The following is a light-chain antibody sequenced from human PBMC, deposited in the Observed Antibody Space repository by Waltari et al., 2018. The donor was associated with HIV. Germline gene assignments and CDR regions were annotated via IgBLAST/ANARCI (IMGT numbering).Light chain of an antibody. CDR1: QSIGTDY. J-gene: IGKJ4*01. V-gene: IGKV3-20*01. CDR2: HAY. CDR3: QYYGTSFT. Sequence: VVLTQSPGTLSLSPGERATLSCRASQSIGTDYLAWYHQKPGQAPRLLIYHAYSRATGIPDRFRGSGSGTDFTLTISVVAPDDFAVYYCQYYGTSFTFGGGTKVEIK.